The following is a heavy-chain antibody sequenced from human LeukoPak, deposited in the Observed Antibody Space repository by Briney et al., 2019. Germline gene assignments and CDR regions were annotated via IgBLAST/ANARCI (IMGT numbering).Heavy chain of an antibody. V-gene: IGHV3-30-3*01. CDR1: GFTFSRYA. D-gene: IGHD2-21*02. Sequence: PGGSLRLSCAASGFTFSRYALHWVRQAPGKGLGGVSFISYDGSTKDYADSVKGRFTISRDNSKNTLDLQMNSLRTEDTAVYYCARGVITAYAAFDYWGQGTLVTVSS. J-gene: IGHJ4*02. CDR2: ISYDGSTK. CDR3: ARGVITAYAAFDY.